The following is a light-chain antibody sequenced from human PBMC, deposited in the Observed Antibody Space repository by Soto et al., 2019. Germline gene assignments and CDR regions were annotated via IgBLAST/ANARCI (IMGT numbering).Light chain of an antibody. V-gene: IGKV1-27*01. CDR2: AAS. J-gene: IGKJ4*01. CDR3: QKCGIAPFT. Sequence: DIQMTQSPSSLSTSVGDRVTITCRASQGISNYLAWYQQKPGKVPKLLIYAASTLQTGVPSRFSGSGSGTDFTLTISSLQPEDVASYYCQKCGIAPFTFGGWTKVERK. CDR1: QGISNY.